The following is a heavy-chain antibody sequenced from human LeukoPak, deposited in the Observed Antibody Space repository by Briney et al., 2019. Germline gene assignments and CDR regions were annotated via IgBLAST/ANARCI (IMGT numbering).Heavy chain of an antibody. V-gene: IGHV1-8*03. D-gene: IGHD5-18*01. CDR1: GYTFTSYD. Sequence: ASVKVSCKASGYTFTSYDINWVRQATGQGLEWMGWMNPNSGNTGYAQKFRGRVTITRNTSISTAYMELSSLRSEDTAVYYCARRGYSYGLSHWFDPWGQGTLVTVSS. CDR3: ARRGYSYGLSHWFDP. CDR2: MNPNSGNT. J-gene: IGHJ5*02.